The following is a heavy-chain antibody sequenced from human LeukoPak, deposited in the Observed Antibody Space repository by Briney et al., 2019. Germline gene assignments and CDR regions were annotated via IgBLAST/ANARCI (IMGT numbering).Heavy chain of an antibody. J-gene: IGHJ4*02. Sequence: PGGSLRLSCAASGFTFSSFDTNWVRQAPGKGLEWVSGISGSGGSTYYADSVKGRFTISRDNSKNTLFLQMNSLRAEDTAIYYCAKDFSAGTYFDYWGQGTLVTVSS. CDR2: ISGSGGST. V-gene: IGHV3-23*01. CDR1: GFTFSSFD. CDR3: AKDFSAGTYFDY. D-gene: IGHD6-13*01.